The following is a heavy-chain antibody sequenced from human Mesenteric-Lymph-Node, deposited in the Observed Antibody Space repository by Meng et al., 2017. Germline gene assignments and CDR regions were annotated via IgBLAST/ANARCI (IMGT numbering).Heavy chain of an antibody. D-gene: IGHD6-13*01. V-gene: IGHV4-4*07. CDR2: IYTSGST. CDR1: GGSISSYY. Sequence: ESLKISCTVSGGSISSYYWSWIRQPAGKGLEWIGRIYTSGSTNYNPSLKSRVTMSVDTSKNQFSLKLSSVTAADTAVYYCAREWIAAAGFDYWGQGTLVTVSS. CDR3: AREWIAAAGFDY. J-gene: IGHJ4*02.